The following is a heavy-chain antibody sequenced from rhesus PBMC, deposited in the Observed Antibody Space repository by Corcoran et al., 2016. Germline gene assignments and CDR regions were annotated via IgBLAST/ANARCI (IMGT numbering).Heavy chain of an antibody. D-gene: IGHD5-42*01. Sequence: QLQLQESGPGLVKPSETLSVTCAVSGGSISSSYWSWIRQAPGKGLEWIGYIYGSGSSTNYNPSLKSRVTLSVDTSKNPLSLKLSSVTAADTAVYYCATSTGDTAGTVLIGYWGQGVLVTVSS. CDR1: GGSISSSY. J-gene: IGHJ4*01. CDR3: ATSTGDTAGTVLIGY. V-gene: IGHV4-169*01. CDR2: IYGSGSST.